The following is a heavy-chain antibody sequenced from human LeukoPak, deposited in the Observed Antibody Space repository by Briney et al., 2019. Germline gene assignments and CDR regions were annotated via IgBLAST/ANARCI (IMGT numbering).Heavy chain of an antibody. J-gene: IGHJ6*02. V-gene: IGHV4-39*07. CDR3: ARGDLRAYGMDV. Sequence: SETLSLTCTVSGGSISSSSYYWGWIRQPPGKGLEWIGSIYYSGSTYYNPSLKSRVTISVDTSKNQFSLKLSSVTAADTAVYYCARGDLRAYGMDVWGQGTTVTVSS. CDR2: IYYSGST. CDR1: GGSISSSSYY.